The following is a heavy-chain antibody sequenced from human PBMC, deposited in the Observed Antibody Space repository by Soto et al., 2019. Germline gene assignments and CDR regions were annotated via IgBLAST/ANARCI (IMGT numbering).Heavy chain of an antibody. Sequence: PSETLSLTCVVSGGSLSGATYSWNWIRQTPGKGLEWIGYISTSGTTYYNPSLRSRDTISIDVSKNQFSLSLRSLTVADTAVYYCARSREFDYWSQGTLVTVSS. J-gene: IGHJ4*02. CDR3: ARSREFDY. V-gene: IGHV4-30-2*01. CDR1: GGSLSGATYS. CDR2: ISTSGTT.